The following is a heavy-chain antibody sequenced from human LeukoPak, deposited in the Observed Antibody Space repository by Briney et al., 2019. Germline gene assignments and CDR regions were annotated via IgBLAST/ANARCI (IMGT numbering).Heavy chain of an antibody. D-gene: IGHD2-21*02. V-gene: IGHV1-18*01. CDR3: ARDYCTRGGDCYKEDLFDP. CDR2: ISPYDGDT. CDR1: GYTFAIYG. J-gene: IGHJ5*02. Sequence: GASVKVSCKASGYTFAIYGISWVRQAPGQGLEWMSWISPYDGDTNYAQNLEGRVTMTTEKSTSTAYMELRSLRSDDTAIYYCARDYCTRGGDCYKEDLFDPWGQGTLVTVSS.